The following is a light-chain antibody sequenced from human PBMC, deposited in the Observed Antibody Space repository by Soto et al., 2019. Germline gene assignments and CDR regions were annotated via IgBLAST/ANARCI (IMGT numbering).Light chain of an antibody. CDR2: GAS. Sequence: EIVLTQSPGTLSLSPGERATLSCRASQSVSSSYLAWYRQKPGQAPRLLIYGASSRATGIPDRFSGSGSGTDFTLTISSLEPEDFATYYCQQSYSTPYTFGQGTKVDIK. CDR1: QSVSSSY. CDR3: QQSYSTPYT. J-gene: IGKJ2*01. V-gene: IGKV3-20*01.